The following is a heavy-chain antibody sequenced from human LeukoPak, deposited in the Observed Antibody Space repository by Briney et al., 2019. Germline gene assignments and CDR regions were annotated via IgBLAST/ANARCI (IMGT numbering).Heavy chain of an antibody. J-gene: IGHJ4*02. Sequence: GGSLRLSCAASGFTFDDYAMHWVRQAPGKGLEWVSLISGDGGSTYYADSVKGRFTISRDNSKNSLYLQMNSLRAEDTAVYYCARVDYYDSSVLPDYWGQGTLVTVSS. CDR2: ISGDGGST. CDR1: GFTFDDYA. D-gene: IGHD3-22*01. V-gene: IGHV3-43*02. CDR3: ARVDYYDSSVLPDY.